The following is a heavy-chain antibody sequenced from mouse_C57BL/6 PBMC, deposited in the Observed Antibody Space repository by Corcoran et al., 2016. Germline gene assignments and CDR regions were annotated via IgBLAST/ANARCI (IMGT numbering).Heavy chain of an antibody. CDR1: GYSITSGYY. CDR3: AREDYYYGSLFDY. D-gene: IGHD1-1*01. CDR2: ISYDGSN. Sequence: DVQLQESGPGLVKPSQSLSLTCSVTGYSITSGYYWNWIRQFPGNKLEWVGYISYDGSNNYNPSLKNRISITRDTSKNQFFLKLNSVTTEDTATYYCAREDYYYGSLFDYWGQGTTLTVSS. V-gene: IGHV3-6*01. J-gene: IGHJ2*01.